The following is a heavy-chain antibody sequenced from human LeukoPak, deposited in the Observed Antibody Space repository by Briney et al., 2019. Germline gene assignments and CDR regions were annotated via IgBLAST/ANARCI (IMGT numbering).Heavy chain of an antibody. Sequence: GGSLRLSCVPSGFTFTHYGMHWVRQAPGKGLEWVAFIRHDDRGKYYADSVKGRFIISRDNSKSTVSLQMTSLRLDDTAVYYCAKCLPLFSSASDYMDVWGTGTTVIVSS. CDR2: IRHDDRGK. D-gene: IGHD6-6*01. CDR1: GFTFTHYG. J-gene: IGHJ6*03. V-gene: IGHV3-30*02. CDR3: AKCLPLFSSASDYMDV.